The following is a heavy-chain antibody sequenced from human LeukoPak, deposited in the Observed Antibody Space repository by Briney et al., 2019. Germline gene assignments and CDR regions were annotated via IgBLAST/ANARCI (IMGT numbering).Heavy chain of an antibody. J-gene: IGHJ6*02. D-gene: IGHD2-15*01. CDR2: ISGSGGST. CDR1: GFTFSTYA. Sequence: HAGGSLRLSCEASGFTFSTYATSWVRQAPGKGLEWVSAISGSGGSTYYADSVKGRFTISRDNSKNTLYLQMNSLRAEDTAVYYCAKVQRDFVVVVAATRDYYYYGMDVWGQGTTVTVSS. V-gene: IGHV3-23*01. CDR3: AKVQRDFVVVVAATRDYYYYGMDV.